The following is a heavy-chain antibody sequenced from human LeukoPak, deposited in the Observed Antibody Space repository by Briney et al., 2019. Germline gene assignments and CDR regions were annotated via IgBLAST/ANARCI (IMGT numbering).Heavy chain of an antibody. V-gene: IGHV1-69*13. D-gene: IGHD3-22*01. CDR2: IIPIFVSA. J-gene: IGHJ4*02. CDR1: GGTFSSYA. CDR3: ASGYYYDSSGYCEY. Sequence: SVRISSKTFGGTFSSYAISGGRHGPGQGLEWRGRIIPIFVSANCAHKFYGRVTITSDETTSTAYIELSSLRYEDAAVYYCASGYYYDSSGYCEYWGQGTLVTVSS.